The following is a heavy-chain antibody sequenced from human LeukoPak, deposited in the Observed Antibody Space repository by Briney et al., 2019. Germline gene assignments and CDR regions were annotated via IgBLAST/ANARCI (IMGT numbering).Heavy chain of an antibody. Sequence: PGGSLRLSCAASGFTFSSYSMNWVPRAPGRGLGGFSSFSISSSYIYYADSVKGRFTISRDNAKNSLYLQMNSLRAEDTAVYYCARYCSGGSCYHRDYYGMDVWGQGTTVTVSS. D-gene: IGHD2-15*01. J-gene: IGHJ6*02. CDR3: ARYCSGGSCYHRDYYGMDV. V-gene: IGHV3-21*01. CDR2: FSISSSYI. CDR1: GFTFSSYS.